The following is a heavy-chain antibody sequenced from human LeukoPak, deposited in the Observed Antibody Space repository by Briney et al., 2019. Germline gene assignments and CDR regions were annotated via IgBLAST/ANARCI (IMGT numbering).Heavy chain of an antibody. CDR3: ATKYYYDSSGYYAAFDI. V-gene: IGHV1-24*01. D-gene: IGHD3-22*01. CDR1: GYTLTELS. Sequence: ASAKVSCKVSGYTLTELSMHWVRQAPGKGLEWMGGFDPEDGETIYAQKFQGRVTMTEDTSTDTAYMELSSLRSEDTAVYYCATKYYYDSSGYYAAFDIWGQGTMVTVSS. J-gene: IGHJ3*02. CDR2: FDPEDGET.